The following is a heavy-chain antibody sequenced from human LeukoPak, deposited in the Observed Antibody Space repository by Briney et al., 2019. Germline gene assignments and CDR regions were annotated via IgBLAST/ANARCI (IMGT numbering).Heavy chain of an antibody. CDR2: INHSGST. CDR1: GGSFSGYY. J-gene: IGHJ3*02. Sequence: SETLSLTYAVYGGSFSGYYWSWIRQPPGKGLEWIGEINHSGSTNYNPSLKSRATISVDTSKNQFSLKLSSVTAADTAVYYCARVPGYSRSRGAFDIWGQETMVTVSS. V-gene: IGHV4-34*01. CDR3: ARVPGYSRSRGAFDI. D-gene: IGHD6-13*01.